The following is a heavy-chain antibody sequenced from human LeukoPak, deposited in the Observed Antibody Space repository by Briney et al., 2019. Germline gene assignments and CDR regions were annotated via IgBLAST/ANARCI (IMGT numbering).Heavy chain of an antibody. CDR2: INPSGGST. D-gene: IGHD3-16*02. CDR3: ARGYYDYVWGSYRYRLDY. Sequence: ASVKVSCKASGYTFTGYYIHWVRQAPGQGLEWMGIINPSGGSTSYAQKFQGRVTMTRDMSTSTVYMELSSLRSEDTAVYYCARGYYDYVWGSYRYRLDYWGQGTLVTVSS. CDR1: GYTFTGYY. J-gene: IGHJ4*02. V-gene: IGHV1-46*01.